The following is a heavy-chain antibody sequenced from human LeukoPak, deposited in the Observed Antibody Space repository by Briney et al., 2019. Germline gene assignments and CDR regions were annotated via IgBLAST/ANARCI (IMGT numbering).Heavy chain of an antibody. CDR2: IYTSGST. J-gene: IGHJ6*03. Sequence: PSETLSLTCAVYGGSFSGYYWSWIRQPPGKGLEWIGRIYTSGSTNYNPSLKSRVTMSVDTSKNQFSLKQSSVTAADTAVYYCARALRFWSEENYYYYYYMDVWGKGTTVTVSS. V-gene: IGHV4-59*10. CDR1: GGSFSGYY. CDR3: ARALRFWSEENYYYYYYMDV. D-gene: IGHD3-3*01.